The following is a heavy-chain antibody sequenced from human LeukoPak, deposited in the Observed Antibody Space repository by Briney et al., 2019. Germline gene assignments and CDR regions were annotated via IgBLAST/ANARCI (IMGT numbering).Heavy chain of an antibody. J-gene: IGHJ4*02. V-gene: IGHV4-4*07. CDR1: GGSISSYY. D-gene: IGHD6-13*01. CDR3: ARNGAATDPFDY. CDR2: VYTSGST. Sequence: PSETLSLTCTVSGGSISSYYWSWIRQPAGKGLEWIGRVYTSGSTNYNPSLKSRVTMSVDTSKNQFSLKLSSVTAADTAMYYCARNGAATDPFDYWGQGAIVTVSS.